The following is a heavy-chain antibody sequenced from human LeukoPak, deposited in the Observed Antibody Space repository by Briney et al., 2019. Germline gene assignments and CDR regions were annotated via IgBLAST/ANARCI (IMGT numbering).Heavy chain of an antibody. CDR1: GYTFTSYY. J-gene: IGHJ6*03. CDR2: INPSGGST. Sequence: GASVKVSCKASGYTFTSYYMHWVRQAPGQGLGWMGIINPSGGSTSYAQKFQGRVTMTRDTSTSTVYMELSSLRSEDTAVYYCARSSGRSPNRDYMDVWGKGTTVTVSS. V-gene: IGHV1-46*01. D-gene: IGHD1-14*01. CDR3: ARSSGRSPNRDYMDV.